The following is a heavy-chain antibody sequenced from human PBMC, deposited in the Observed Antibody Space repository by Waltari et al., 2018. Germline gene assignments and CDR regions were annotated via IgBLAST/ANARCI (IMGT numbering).Heavy chain of an antibody. CDR2: IYYSGTT. CDR3: ARRPAYCGGDCYSWVDY. Sequence: QLQLQESGPGLVKPSETLSLTCTVSGGSISSSSYYWGWIRQPPGKGLEGIGSIYYSGTTYYHPSLKSRVTISVDTSKNQFSLKLSSVTAADTAVYYCARRPAYCGGDCYSWVDYWGQGTLVTVSS. CDR1: GGSISSSSYY. D-gene: IGHD2-21*02. J-gene: IGHJ4*02. V-gene: IGHV4-39*01.